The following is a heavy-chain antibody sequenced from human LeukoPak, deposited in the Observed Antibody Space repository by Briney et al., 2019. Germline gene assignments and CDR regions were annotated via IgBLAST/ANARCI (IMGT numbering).Heavy chain of an antibody. CDR1: GFTFRDYY. CDR3: ATTGLLGDIP. D-gene: IGHD2-21*01. V-gene: IGHV3-11*01. Sequence: GGSLRLSCAASGFTFRDYYMIWIRQAPGKGLEWLSYISKNGKTIYYADSVKGRFTISRDNAKKSVYLQMNSLRAEDTAVYYCATTGLLGDIPWGQGTLVTVSS. CDR2: ISKNGKTI. J-gene: IGHJ5*02.